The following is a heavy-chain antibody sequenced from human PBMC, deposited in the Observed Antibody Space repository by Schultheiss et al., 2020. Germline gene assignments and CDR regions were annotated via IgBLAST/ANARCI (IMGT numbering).Heavy chain of an antibody. CDR2: IYYSGST. J-gene: IGHJ5*02. CDR3: AREVPLNWFDP. CDR1: GGSISSYY. V-gene: IGHV4-59*01. Sequence: GSLRLSCTVSGGSISSYYWSWIRQPPGKGLEWIGYIYYSGSTNYNPSLKSRVTISVDTSKNQFSLKLSSVTAADTAVYYCAREVPLNWFDPWGQGTLVTVSS. D-gene: IGHD2-2*01.